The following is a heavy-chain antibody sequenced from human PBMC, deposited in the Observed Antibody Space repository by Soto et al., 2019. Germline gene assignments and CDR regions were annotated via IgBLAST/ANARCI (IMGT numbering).Heavy chain of an antibody. Sequence: EVQLVESGGGLVHPGGSLRLSCEASGFTVSSNYMRWVRLAPGKGLEWVSVIYSGISYSVGDTDYADSVKGRFTISRDISKNTVYLQMNNLRPDDTAMYYCARGRDYGEYAYWGQGTRVTVSS. V-gene: IGHV3-66*01. D-gene: IGHD4-17*01. J-gene: IGHJ4*02. CDR3: ARGRDYGEYAY. CDR1: GFTVSSNY. CDR2: IYSGISYSVGDT.